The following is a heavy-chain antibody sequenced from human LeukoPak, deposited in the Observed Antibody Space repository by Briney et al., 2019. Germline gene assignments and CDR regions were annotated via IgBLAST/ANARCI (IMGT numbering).Heavy chain of an antibody. Sequence: GASVKVSCKASGYKFTGRYIHWVRQAPGQGPEWMGWINPNSGGTKFAQNFRVRVTLTRDMSISTAYMELTSLRSDDSAVYYCAREPVTNYMDVWGQGTTVTVSS. D-gene: IGHD4-11*01. CDR3: AREPVTNYMDV. CDR1: GYKFTGRY. CDR2: INPNSGGT. J-gene: IGHJ6*02. V-gene: IGHV1-2*02.